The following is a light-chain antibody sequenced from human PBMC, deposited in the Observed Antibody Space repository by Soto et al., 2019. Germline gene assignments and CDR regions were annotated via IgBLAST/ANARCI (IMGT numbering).Light chain of an antibody. CDR1: TSDVGAYNY. CDR2: QVS. V-gene: IGLV2-14*01. CDR3: SSYTTSTTYV. J-gene: IGLJ1*01. Sequence: QSALTQPASVSGSPGQSIAISCTGTTSDVGAYNYVSWYQQHPRKAPKLMIYQVSNRPSGVSNRFSGSKSGNTASLTISGLQAEDEADYYCSSYTTSTTYVFGTGTKVTVL.